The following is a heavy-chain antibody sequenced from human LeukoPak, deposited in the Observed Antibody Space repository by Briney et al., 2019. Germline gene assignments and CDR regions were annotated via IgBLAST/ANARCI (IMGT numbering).Heavy chain of an antibody. CDR1: GGSISSSNW. CDR3: ARAGLDILTGQVGDDYYYGMDV. D-gene: IGHD3-9*01. V-gene: IGHV4-4*02. J-gene: IGHJ6*02. CDR2: IYHSGST. Sequence: PSGTLSLTCAVSGGSISSSNWWSWVRQPPGKGLEWIGEIYHSGSTNYNPSLKSRVTISVDKSKNQFSLKLSSVTAADTAVYYCARAGLDILTGQVGDDYYYGMDVWGQGTTVTVSS.